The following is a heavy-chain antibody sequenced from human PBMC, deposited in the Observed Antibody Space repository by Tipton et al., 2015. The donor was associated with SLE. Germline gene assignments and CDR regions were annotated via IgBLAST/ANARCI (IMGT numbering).Heavy chain of an antibody. D-gene: IGHD4-11*01. Sequence: TLSLTCTVSGGSIRSNSYYWVWIRQPPGKGLEWIGSINYGGSTYYIPSLKSRVTISLDTSENQFSLKLISVTAADTAVYYCAREFLNPVTTVHYYFDLWGRGTLVTVSS. J-gene: IGHJ2*01. CDR3: AREFLNPVTTVHYYFDL. CDR1: GGSIRSNSYY. CDR2: INYGGST. V-gene: IGHV4-39*07.